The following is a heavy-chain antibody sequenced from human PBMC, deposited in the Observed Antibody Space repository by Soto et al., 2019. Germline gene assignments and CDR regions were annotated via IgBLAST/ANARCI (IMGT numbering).Heavy chain of an antibody. D-gene: IGHD1-7*01. Sequence: GESLKISCKGSGYSFTSYWIGWVRQMPGKGLEKMGIIYPGDSKTRYSPYFQEQVTISTDKSISTAYLQWSSIKDTDTAMYYCASGYNWNYSGDYWGQGTLVTVPQ. V-gene: IGHV5-51*01. CDR2: IYPGDSKT. CDR1: GYSFTSYW. CDR3: ASGYNWNYSGDY. J-gene: IGHJ4*02.